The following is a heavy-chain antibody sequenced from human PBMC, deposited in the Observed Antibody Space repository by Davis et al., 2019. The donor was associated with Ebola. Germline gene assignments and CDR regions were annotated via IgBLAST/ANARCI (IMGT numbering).Heavy chain of an antibody. Sequence: PGGSLRLSCAASGFTFSSYGMHWVRQAPGKGLEWVAVISYDGSNKYYADSVKGRFTISRDNSKNTLYLQMNSLRAEDTAVYYCARDIWKWEHTPDAFDIWGQGTMVTVSS. CDR3: ARDIWKWEHTPDAFDI. V-gene: IGHV3-30*03. D-gene: IGHD1-26*01. J-gene: IGHJ3*02. CDR1: GFTFSSYG. CDR2: ISYDGSNK.